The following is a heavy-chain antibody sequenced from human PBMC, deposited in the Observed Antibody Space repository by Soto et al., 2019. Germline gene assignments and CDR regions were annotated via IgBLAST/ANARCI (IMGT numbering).Heavy chain of an antibody. CDR3: ARFSGGVYNTYYFYYGMDV. Sequence: QVQLVQSGAEVKNSGASVKVSCKASGYTFTSYGISWVRQAPGQGLDWMGWITTYNGNTKYAQDLQGRVTMTTDTSTSTAYMELRSLRSDDTAVYYCARFSGGVYNTYYFYYGMDVWGQGTTVTVSS. D-gene: IGHD2-15*01. V-gene: IGHV1-18*04. J-gene: IGHJ6*02. CDR1: GYTFTSYG. CDR2: ITTYNGNT.